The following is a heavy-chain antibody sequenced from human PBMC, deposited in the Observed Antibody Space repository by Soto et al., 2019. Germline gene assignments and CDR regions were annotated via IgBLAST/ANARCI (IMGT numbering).Heavy chain of an antibody. J-gene: IGHJ5*02. D-gene: IGHD2-2*01. Sequence: PGGSLRLSCEASGFALSDYAMHWVRQAPGEGLEWVAIISYDGSEKKYADSVKGRFTISRDNSKDTVYLQMSSLTGNDTAVYYCARVIPGVEAWFDPWGQGTLVTVSS. V-gene: IGHV3-30*14. CDR3: ARVIPGVEAWFDP. CDR1: GFALSDYA. CDR2: ISYDGSEK.